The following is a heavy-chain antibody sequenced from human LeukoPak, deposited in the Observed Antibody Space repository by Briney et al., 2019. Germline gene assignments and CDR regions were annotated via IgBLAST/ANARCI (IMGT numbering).Heavy chain of an antibody. Sequence: GGSLRLSCAASGFTFSDYYMSWIRQAPGKGLEWVSYISSSGSTIYQADSVKGRFTISRDNAKNSLYLQMNSLGAEDTAVYYCARDRYVSGSYYNWYFDLWGRGTLVTVSS. J-gene: IGHJ2*01. D-gene: IGHD3-10*01. CDR2: ISSSGSTI. CDR3: ARDRYVSGSYYNWYFDL. CDR1: GFTFSDYY. V-gene: IGHV3-11*01.